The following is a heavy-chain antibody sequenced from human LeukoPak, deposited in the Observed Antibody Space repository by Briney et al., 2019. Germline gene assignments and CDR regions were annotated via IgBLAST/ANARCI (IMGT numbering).Heavy chain of an antibody. D-gene: IGHD1-26*01. Sequence: SVKVSCKASGGTSSSYAISWVRQAPGQGLEWMGRIIPILGIANYAQKFQGRVTITADKSTSTAYMELSSLRSEDTAVYYCARAGVGATLHNDYWGQGTLVTVSS. J-gene: IGHJ4*02. CDR2: IIPILGIA. CDR1: GGTSSSYA. V-gene: IGHV1-69*04. CDR3: ARAGVGATLHNDY.